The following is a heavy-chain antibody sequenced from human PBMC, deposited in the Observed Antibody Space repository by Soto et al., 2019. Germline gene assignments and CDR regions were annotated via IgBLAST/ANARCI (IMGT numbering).Heavy chain of an antibody. Sequence: QVQFVQSGAEVKKPGASVKVSCKASGFTFSKYAIHWVRQAPGQSLEWMGWINTGNGDTKSAQKLQGRVTISRDTSASTAYIELSSLKSEDTAVYFCARDTCYSDTCGDDALDIWGPGTMVTVSS. V-gene: IGHV1-3*04. J-gene: IGHJ3*02. CDR1: GFTFSKYA. D-gene: IGHD2-21*02. CDR3: ARDTCYSDTCGDDALDI. CDR2: INTGNGDT.